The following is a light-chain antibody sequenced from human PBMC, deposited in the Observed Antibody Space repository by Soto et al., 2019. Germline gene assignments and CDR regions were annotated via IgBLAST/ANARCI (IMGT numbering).Light chain of an antibody. V-gene: IGLV2-23*01. J-gene: IGLJ1*01. Sequence: QSALTQPASVSGSPGQSITISCTGTSSDVGSYNLVSWYQQHPGKAPKLMIYEGSKRPSGVSNRFSGSKSGNTASLTISGLQAEDEADYYCCSYADSNFYYVFGTGTKLTVL. CDR2: EGS. CDR3: CSYADSNFYYV. CDR1: SSDVGSYNL.